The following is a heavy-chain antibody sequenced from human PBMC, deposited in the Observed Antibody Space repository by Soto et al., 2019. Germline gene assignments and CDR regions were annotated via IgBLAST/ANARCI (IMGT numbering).Heavy chain of an antibody. CDR3: ARDRAAIVVVPAAIRHGMDA. CDR1: GFTFSSYS. CDR2: ISSSSSYI. Sequence: GGSLRLSCAASGFTFSSYSMNWVRQAPGKGLEWVSSISSSSSYIYYADSVKGRFTISRDNAKNSLYLQMNSLRDEDTAVYYCARDRAAIVVVPAAIRHGMDAWGQRTTVTVSS. J-gene: IGHJ6*02. D-gene: IGHD2-2*01. V-gene: IGHV3-21*01.